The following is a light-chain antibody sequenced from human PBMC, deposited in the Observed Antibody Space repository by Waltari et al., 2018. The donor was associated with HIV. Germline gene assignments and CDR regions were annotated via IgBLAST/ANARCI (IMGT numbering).Light chain of an antibody. CDR2: AAS. J-gene: IGKJ3*01. CDR1: QGITNS. CDR3: QYYKSAPQGFT. Sequence: DIQMTQSPSSLSASVGDRVTITCRASQGITNSLAWYQQIPGKVPKLLIYAASTLHSGVPSRFSCSGSGTDVTLTISSLQPEDVASYYCQYYKSAPQGFTFGPGTKVDMK. V-gene: IGKV1-27*01.